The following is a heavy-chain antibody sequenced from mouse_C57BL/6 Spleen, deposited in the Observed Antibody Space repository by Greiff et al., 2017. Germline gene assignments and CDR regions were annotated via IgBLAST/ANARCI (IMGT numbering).Heavy chain of an antibody. V-gene: IGHV1-69*01. D-gene: IGHD1-1*01. CDR3: AKGDYSDSCDY. CDR2: IDPSDSYT. J-gene: IGHJ2*01. CDR1: GYTFTSYW. Sequence: VQLQQPGAELVMPGASVKLSCKASGYTFTSYWMHWVKQRPGQGLEWIGEIDPSDSYTNYNQKFKGKSTLTVDKSSSTAYMQLSSLTSEDSAVYYCAKGDYSDSCDYWGQGTTLTVSS.